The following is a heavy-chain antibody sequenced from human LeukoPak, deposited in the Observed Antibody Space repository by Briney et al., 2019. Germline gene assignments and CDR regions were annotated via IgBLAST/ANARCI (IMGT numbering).Heavy chain of an antibody. V-gene: IGHV3-9*01. CDR2: IIWNSDIV. D-gene: IGHD3-22*01. Sequence: GGSLRLSCTASGFEFDDYAMHWVRRRPGKGLEWVSGIIWNSDIVAYADSVKGRFTISRDNAKSSLYLQMNSLRAEDTAVYYCARGSYYYDSSGTFDYWGQGTLVTVSS. J-gene: IGHJ4*02. CDR1: GFEFDDYA. CDR3: ARGSYYYDSSGTFDY.